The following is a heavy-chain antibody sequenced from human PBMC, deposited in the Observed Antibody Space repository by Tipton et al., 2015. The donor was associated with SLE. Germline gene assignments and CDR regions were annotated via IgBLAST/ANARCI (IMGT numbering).Heavy chain of an antibody. J-gene: IGHJ6*02. Sequence: LRLSCNVSGGSMRSYFWSRFRQPPGKRLEWIGYINNTGTTDYNPSPKGRVTISVDTPKKQFSLTLSSVTAADTAVYFCARGPRAPLYYYYYYGLDVWGQGTTVTVSS. CDR1: GGSMRSYF. CDR2: INNTGTT. CDR3: ARGPRAPLYYYYYYGLDV. V-gene: IGHV4-59*01. D-gene: IGHD3-16*01.